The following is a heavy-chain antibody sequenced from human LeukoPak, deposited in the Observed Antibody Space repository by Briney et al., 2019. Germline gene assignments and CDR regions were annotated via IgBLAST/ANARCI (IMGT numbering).Heavy chain of an antibody. Sequence: GGSLRLSCTASGFTVTTNYMTWVRQAPGEGLEWVSTIYAKGDTKFADSVKGRFSTSRDTAKNTLYLQMNSLTAEDTAVYYCARDGVNGWDALNILGQGTLVTVSS. D-gene: IGHD1-1*01. J-gene: IGHJ3*02. CDR2: IYAKGDT. V-gene: IGHV3-66*01. CDR1: GFTVTTNY. CDR3: ARDGVNGWDALNI.